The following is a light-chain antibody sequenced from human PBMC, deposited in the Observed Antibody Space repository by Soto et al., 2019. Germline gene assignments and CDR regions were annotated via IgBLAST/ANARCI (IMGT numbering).Light chain of an antibody. CDR1: QSVGSH. CDR2: GVS. CDR3: QQYHRWPPLT. V-gene: IGKV3-15*01. J-gene: IGKJ4*01. Sequence: EVVMTQSPATLSVSPGERATLSCRASQSVGSHLAWYQQKPGQAPRLLIYGVSTRATGIPDRFSGSGSGTEFTLSISSLQSEDFAVYYCQQYHRWPPLTFGGGTKVE.